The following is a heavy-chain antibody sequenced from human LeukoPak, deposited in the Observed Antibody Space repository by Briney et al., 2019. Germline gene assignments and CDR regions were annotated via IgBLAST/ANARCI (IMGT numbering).Heavy chain of an antibody. V-gene: IGHV1-2*02. Sequence: ASVKVSCKASGYTFTGYYMHWVRQAPGQGLEWMGWINPYSGGTNYAQKFQGRVTMTRDTSISTAYMELSRLRSDDTAVYYCARDFGVTTTPYFDYWGQGTLVTVSS. CDR1: GYTFTGYY. CDR3: ARDFGVTTTPYFDY. D-gene: IGHD4-17*01. CDR2: INPYSGGT. J-gene: IGHJ4*02.